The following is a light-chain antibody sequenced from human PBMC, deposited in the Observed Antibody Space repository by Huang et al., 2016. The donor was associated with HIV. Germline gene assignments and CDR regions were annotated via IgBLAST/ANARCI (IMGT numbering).Light chain of an antibody. CDR2: DAT. Sequence: EIVLTQSPATLSLSPGERATLSCRASQNITSFLAWYRQKPGQAPRLLIFDATNRATGTPARFRGSGSGTDFTLTIHSLKPEDFAVYYCQQRIQWPRLTFGGGTRVEMK. V-gene: IGKV3-11*01. J-gene: IGKJ4*01. CDR1: QNITSF. CDR3: QQRIQWPRLT.